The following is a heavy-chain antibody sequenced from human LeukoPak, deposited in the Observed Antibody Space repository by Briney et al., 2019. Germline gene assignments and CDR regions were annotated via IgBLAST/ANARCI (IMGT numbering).Heavy chain of an antibody. Sequence: GGSLRLSCAASGFTFSSYAMSWVRQAPGKGLEWVSAISGSGGSTYYADSVKGRFTISRDNSKNTLYLQMNSLRAEDTAVYYCAKDRVYYDFWSGLLSSWGQGTLVTVSS. V-gene: IGHV3-23*01. CDR1: GFTFSSYA. D-gene: IGHD3-3*01. J-gene: IGHJ4*02. CDR2: ISGSGGST. CDR3: AKDRVYYDFWSGLLSS.